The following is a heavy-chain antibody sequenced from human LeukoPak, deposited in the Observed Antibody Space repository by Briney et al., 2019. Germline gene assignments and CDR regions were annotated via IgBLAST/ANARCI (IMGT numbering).Heavy chain of an antibody. V-gene: IGHV3-30*02. CDR3: ARADYYFFMDV. Sequence: GGSLRLSCAASRFSFSSYDMHWVRQAPGKGLEWVTFIRSDGTNKYYADSVKGRFTISRDNSKNTVYFQMNSLRPEDTAVYYCARADYYFFMDVWGKGTTVTVSS. CDR1: RFSFSSYD. J-gene: IGHJ6*03. CDR2: IRSDGTNK. D-gene: IGHD6-19*01.